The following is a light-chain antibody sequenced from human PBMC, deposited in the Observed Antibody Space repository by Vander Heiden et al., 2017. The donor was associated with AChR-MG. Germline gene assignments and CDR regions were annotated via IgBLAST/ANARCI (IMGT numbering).Light chain of an antibody. CDR3: QQYYSTLWT. CDR2: WAS. V-gene: IGKV4-1*01. Sequence: IVMSQPPHSLAGSLGERATINCKSSQSVLYSSSNKNYLAWYQQKPGQPPKLLIYWASTRESGVPDRFSGSGSGTDFTLTISSLQAEDVAVYYCQQYYSTLWTFGQGTKVEIK. CDR1: QSVLYSSSNKNY. J-gene: IGKJ1*01.